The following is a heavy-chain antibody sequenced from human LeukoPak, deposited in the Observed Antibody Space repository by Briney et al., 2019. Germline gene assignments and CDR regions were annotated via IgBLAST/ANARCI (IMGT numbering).Heavy chain of an antibody. CDR3: ARDFGGNFDY. CDR2: IYYSGST. J-gene: IGHJ4*02. V-gene: IGHV4-61*01. D-gene: IGHD3-10*01. CDR1: GGSISSSSYY. Sequence: SETLSLTCTVSGGSISSSSYYWGWIRQPPGKGLEWIGYIYYSGSTNYNPSLKSRVTISVDTSKNQFSLKLSSVTAADTAVYYCARDFGGNFDYWGQGTLVTVSS.